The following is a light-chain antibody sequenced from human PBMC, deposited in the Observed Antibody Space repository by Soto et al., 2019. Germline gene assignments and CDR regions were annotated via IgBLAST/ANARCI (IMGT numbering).Light chain of an antibody. CDR2: GAS. CDR1: QTISTTY. V-gene: IGKV3-20*01. CDR3: QQYGSSPRT. J-gene: IGKJ1*01. Sequence: EIVLTQSPGTLSLSPGETATLSCRASQTISTTYLAWYQQKPGQAPRLLIYGASTRATGIPGRFSGSGSGTDFTLTVNRLEPEDFAVYYCQQYGSSPRTFGQGTKVEI.